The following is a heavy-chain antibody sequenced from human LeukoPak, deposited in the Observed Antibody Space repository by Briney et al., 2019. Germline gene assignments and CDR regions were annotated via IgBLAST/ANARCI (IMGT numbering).Heavy chain of an antibody. V-gene: IGHV4-59*01. D-gene: IGHD6-6*01. CDR1: GGSISSYY. CDR3: ARSGIAARKVPTYYYYMDV. CDR2: IYYSGST. J-gene: IGHJ6*03. Sequence: SETLSLTCTVSGGSISSYYWSWIRQPPGKGLEWIGYIYYSGSTNYNPSLKSRVTISVDTSKNQFSLKLSSVTAADTAVYYCARSGIAARKVPTYYYYMDVWGKGTTVTVSS.